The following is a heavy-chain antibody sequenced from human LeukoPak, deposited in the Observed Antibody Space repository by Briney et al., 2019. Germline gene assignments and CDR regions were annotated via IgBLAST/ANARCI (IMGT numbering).Heavy chain of an antibody. D-gene: IGHD3-16*01. J-gene: IGHJ5*02. CDR1: GFTVSSNY. Sequence: GGSLRLSCAASGFTVSSNYMSWVRQAPGKGLEWVSVIYSGGSTYYVDSVKGRFTISRDNSKNTLYLQMNSLRAEDTAVYYCARVRDYGWFDPWGQGTLVTVSS. CDR3: ARVRDYGWFDP. CDR2: IYSGGST. V-gene: IGHV3-53*01.